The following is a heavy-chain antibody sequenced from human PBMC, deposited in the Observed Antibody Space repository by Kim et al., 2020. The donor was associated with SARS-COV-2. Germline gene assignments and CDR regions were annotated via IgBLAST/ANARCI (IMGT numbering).Heavy chain of an antibody. CDR2: ISYDGSNK. CDR1: GFTFSSYA. J-gene: IGHJ4*02. CDR3: AKSYSSSSGYYFDY. Sequence: GGSLRLSCAASGFTFSSYAMHWVRQAPGKGLEWVAVISYDGSNKYYVDSVKGRFTISRDNSKNTLYLQMNSLRAEDTAVYYCAKSYSSSSGYYFDYWGQGTLVTVSS. V-gene: IGHV3-30*04. D-gene: IGHD6-6*01.